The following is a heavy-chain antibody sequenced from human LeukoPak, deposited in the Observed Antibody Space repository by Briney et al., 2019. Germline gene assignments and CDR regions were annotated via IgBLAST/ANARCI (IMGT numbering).Heavy chain of an antibody. CDR1: GFTVSSNY. CDR2: IYSGGST. CDR3: AKDQDTVDGGYYFDY. Sequence: GGSLRLSCAASGFTVSSNYMSWVRQAPGKGLEWVSVIYSGGSTYYADSVKGRFTISRDNSKNTLYLQMNSLRAEDTAVYYCAKDQDTVDGGYYFDYWGQGTLVTVSS. V-gene: IGHV3-53*01. D-gene: IGHD6-19*01. J-gene: IGHJ4*02.